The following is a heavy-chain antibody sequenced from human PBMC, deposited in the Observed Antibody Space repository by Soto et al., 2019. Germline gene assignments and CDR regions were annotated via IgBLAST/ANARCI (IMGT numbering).Heavy chain of an antibody. V-gene: IGHV3-74*02. CDR3: ASIPMVRGPSDF. J-gene: IGHJ4*02. D-gene: IGHD3-10*01. CDR1: GFSFSSNW. CDR2: INGDGSTT. Sequence: EVQLVESGGGLVQPGGSLRLSCAASGFSFSSNWMHWVRQAPGKGLVWVARINGDGSTTQYADSVQGRFSISRDNTENTLYLQMNSLSDEDTAVYHCASIPMVRGPSDFWGQGVLVTVSS.